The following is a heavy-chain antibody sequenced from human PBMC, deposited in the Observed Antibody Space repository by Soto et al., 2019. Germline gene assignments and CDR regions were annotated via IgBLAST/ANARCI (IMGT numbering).Heavy chain of an antibody. CDR2: IGSSGGST. CDR3: VKGQGSSWSNGFHI. CDR1: GFTFSSYA. Sequence: EVQVLESGGGLVEPGGSLRLSCAASGFTFSSYAMSWVRQAPGKGLEWVSGIGSSGGSTHDADSVKGRFIISRDNAKNTLYLQMNSLRAEEAGVYYCVKGQGSSWSNGFHIWGQGTMVTVSS. D-gene: IGHD2-8*01. V-gene: IGHV3-23*01. J-gene: IGHJ3*02.